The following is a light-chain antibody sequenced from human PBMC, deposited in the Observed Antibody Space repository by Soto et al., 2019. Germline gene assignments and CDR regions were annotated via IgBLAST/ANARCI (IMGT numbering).Light chain of an antibody. CDR3: SSYTSSSTLV. CDR1: SSDVGGYNY. J-gene: IGLJ1*01. Sequence: QSALTQPASVSGSPGQSITISCTGTSSDVGGYNYVSWYQQHPGKAPKLMIYDVSNRPSGVSNRFSGSKSGNTASLTISGFQAEDESVHYCSSYTSSSTLVFGTGTKLTVL. V-gene: IGLV2-14*01. CDR2: DVS.